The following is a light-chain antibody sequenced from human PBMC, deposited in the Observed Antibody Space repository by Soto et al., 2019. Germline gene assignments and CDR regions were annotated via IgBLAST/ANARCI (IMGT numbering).Light chain of an antibody. Sequence: DIVMTQSPDSLAVSLGERATINCKSSQSILFSSNNKNYLTWYQQKPGHHPKPLIYWASTLESGVPDRFSCSGSGTDFTLTISSLKAEDVAVYYCQQYYRTPVTFGGGTKVEIK. CDR2: WAS. V-gene: IGKV4-1*01. CDR1: QSILFSSNNKNY. J-gene: IGKJ4*02. CDR3: QQYYRTPVT.